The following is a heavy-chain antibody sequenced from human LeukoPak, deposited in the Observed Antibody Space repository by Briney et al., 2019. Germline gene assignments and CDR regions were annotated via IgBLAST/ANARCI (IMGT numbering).Heavy chain of an antibody. CDR2: VSASGSST. J-gene: IGHJ4*02. V-gene: IGHV3-23*01. CDR3: VKASTQFYFVN. CDR1: GFTFSNYW. Sequence: GGSLRLSCAASGFTFSNYWMHWVRQAPGKGLEWVSAVSASGSSTFYADSVKGRFTISRDDSKSTLHLQMNSLRAEDTALYYCVKASTQFYFVNWGQGTLVTVSS. D-gene: IGHD3-9*01.